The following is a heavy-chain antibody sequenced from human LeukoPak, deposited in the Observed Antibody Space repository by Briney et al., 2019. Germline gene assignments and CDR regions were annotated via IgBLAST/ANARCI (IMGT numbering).Heavy chain of an antibody. CDR2: IYPTGNT. CDR3: ARLKFYASTGYSPGHYMDV. Sequence: SETLSLTCSVSGGAIISYYWSWIRQPAGKGPEWIGRIYPTGNTDYNPSLKTRVTMSTDLSKEQFSLRLRSVSAEDTAVYYCARLKFYASTGYSPGHYMDVWGKGTAVTVSS. CDR1: GGAIISYY. J-gene: IGHJ6*03. V-gene: IGHV4-4*07. D-gene: IGHD2/OR15-2a*01.